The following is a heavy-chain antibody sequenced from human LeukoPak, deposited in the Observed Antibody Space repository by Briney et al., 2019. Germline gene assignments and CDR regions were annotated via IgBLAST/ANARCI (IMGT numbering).Heavy chain of an antibody. CDR1: GGTFSSYG. Sequence: GASVKVSCKASGGTFSSYGISWVRQAPGQGLEWMGWISAYNGNTNYAQKLQGRVTMTTDTSTSTAYMELRSLRSDDTAVYYCARDSEQRRFDPWGQGTLVTVSS. CDR3: ARDSEQRRFDP. D-gene: IGHD6-25*01. V-gene: IGHV1-18*01. CDR2: ISAYNGNT. J-gene: IGHJ5*02.